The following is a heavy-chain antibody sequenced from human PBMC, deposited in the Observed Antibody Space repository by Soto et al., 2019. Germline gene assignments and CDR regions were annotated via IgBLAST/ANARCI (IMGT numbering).Heavy chain of an antibody. CDR3: ASILGSASGYYYGMDV. J-gene: IGHJ6*02. CDR2: IYPVDSDT. D-gene: IGHD6-6*01. CDR1: GYSFTSYW. Sequence: PGESLKISCKGSGYSFTSYWIGWVRQMPGKGLEWMGIIYPVDSDTRYSPSFQGQVTISADKSISTAYLQWSSLKASDTAMYYCASILGSASGYYYGMDVWGQGTTVTVS. V-gene: IGHV5-51*01.